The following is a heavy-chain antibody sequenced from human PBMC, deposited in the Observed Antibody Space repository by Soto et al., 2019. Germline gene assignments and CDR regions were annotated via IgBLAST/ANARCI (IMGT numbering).Heavy chain of an antibody. J-gene: IGHJ6*03. CDR1: GYTFTSYG. Sequence: GASVKVSCKASGYTFTSYGISWVRQAPGQGLEWMGWISAYNGNTNYAQKLQGRVTMTTDTSTSTAYMELRSLRSDDTAVYYCASGYYRYYYYYMDVWGQGTSVTVSS. D-gene: IGHD3-3*01. V-gene: IGHV1-18*01. CDR2: ISAYNGNT. CDR3: ASGYYRYYYYYMDV.